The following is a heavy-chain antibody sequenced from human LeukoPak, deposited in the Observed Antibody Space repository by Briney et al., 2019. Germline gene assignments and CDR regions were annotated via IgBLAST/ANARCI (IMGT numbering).Heavy chain of an antibody. CDR2: MWHDGSNK. CDR1: GFTFSSYA. CDR3: ARERRYCSGVNCYSGFDY. Sequence: GGSLRLSCAASGFTFSSYAMHWVRQAPGKGLEWVAAMWHDGSNKFYGDSVKGRFTISRDNSENTLYLQMTSLRLEDTAVYYCARERRYCSGVNCYSGFDYWGQGTLVTVSS. D-gene: IGHD2-15*01. J-gene: IGHJ4*02. V-gene: IGHV3-33*01.